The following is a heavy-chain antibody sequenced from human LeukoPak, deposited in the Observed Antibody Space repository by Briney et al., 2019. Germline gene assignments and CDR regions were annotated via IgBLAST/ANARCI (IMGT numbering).Heavy chain of an antibody. CDR1: GYTFTGYY. CDR2: INPNSGGT. Sequence: ASVKVSCKASGYTFTGYYMHWVRQAPGQGLEWMGWINPNSGGTSYAQKFQGRVTMTRDMSTSTVYMELSSLRSEDTAVYYCARRQKTYYDILTGSNYYYYMDVWGKGTTVTVSS. D-gene: IGHD3-9*01. V-gene: IGHV1-2*02. J-gene: IGHJ6*03. CDR3: ARRQKTYYDILTGSNYYYYMDV.